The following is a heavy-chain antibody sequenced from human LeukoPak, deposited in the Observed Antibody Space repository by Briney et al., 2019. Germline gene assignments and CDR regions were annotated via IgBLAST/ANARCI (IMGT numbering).Heavy chain of an antibody. CDR1: GFTFSTHE. V-gene: IGHV3-48*03. Sequence: GGSLRLSCAASGFTFSTHEMNWVRQAPGKGLEWVSYITRSGTTIYYADSVKGRFTISRDNAKNSLYLQMNSLRDEDTAVYYCARDRYYDIYYYYYGMDVWGQGTTVTVSS. CDR2: ITRSGTTI. J-gene: IGHJ6*02. D-gene: IGHD3-22*01. CDR3: ARDRYYDIYYYYYGMDV.